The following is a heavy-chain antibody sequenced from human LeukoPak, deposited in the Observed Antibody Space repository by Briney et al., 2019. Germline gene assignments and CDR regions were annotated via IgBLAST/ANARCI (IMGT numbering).Heavy chain of an antibody. V-gene: IGHV3-15*01. CDR3: TTARYSGSYYWSGAAFDI. CDR1: GFTFSNAW. D-gene: IGHD1-26*01. CDR2: IKSKTDDGTT. Sequence: PGESLRLSCAASGFTFSNAWMSWVRQAPGKGLEWVGRIKSKTDDGTTDYAAPVKGRFTISRDDSKNTLYLQMNSLKTEDTAVYYCTTARYSGSYYWSGAAFDIWGQGTMVTVSS. J-gene: IGHJ3*02.